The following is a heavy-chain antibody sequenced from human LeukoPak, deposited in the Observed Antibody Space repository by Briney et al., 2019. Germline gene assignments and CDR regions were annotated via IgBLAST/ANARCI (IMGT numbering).Heavy chain of an antibody. Sequence: ASVKVSCKASGYSFTSYGISWVRQAPGQGLEWMGWISAYNGNTNYAQKVQGRVTMTTDTSTSTAYMELRSLRSDDTAVYYCARDRWYSRNWNDAVDIWGQGTMVTVSS. CDR3: ARDRWYSRNWNDAVDI. CDR1: GYSFTSYG. CDR2: ISAYNGNT. J-gene: IGHJ3*02. D-gene: IGHD6-13*01. V-gene: IGHV1-18*01.